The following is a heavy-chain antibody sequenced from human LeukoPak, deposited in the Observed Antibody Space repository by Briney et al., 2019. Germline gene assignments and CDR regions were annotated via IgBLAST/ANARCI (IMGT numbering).Heavy chain of an antibody. CDR1: GYTFTNYD. CDR3: ARARVIERPLFDY. V-gene: IGHV1-8*01. CDR2: MNPNSGNT. Sequence: GASVKVSCKASGYTFTNYDINWVRQATGQGLEWMGWMNPNSGNTGYAQKFQGRVTMTRNTSISTAYMELSSLRSEDTAVYYCARARVIERPLFDYWGQGTLVTVSS. J-gene: IGHJ4*02. D-gene: IGHD3-10*01.